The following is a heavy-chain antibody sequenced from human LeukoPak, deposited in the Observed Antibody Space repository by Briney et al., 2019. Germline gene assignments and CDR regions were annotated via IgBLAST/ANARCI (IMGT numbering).Heavy chain of an antibody. Sequence: GESLKISCKGSGYSFTSYWIGWVRQMPGKGLEWMGIIYPGDSDTRYSPSFQGQVTISADNSISTAYLQWSSLKASDTAMYYCARVKSSAAGATNFDYWGQGTLVTVSS. CDR3: ARVKSSAAGATNFDY. CDR2: IYPGDSDT. J-gene: IGHJ4*02. CDR1: GYSFTSYW. V-gene: IGHV5-51*01. D-gene: IGHD6-13*01.